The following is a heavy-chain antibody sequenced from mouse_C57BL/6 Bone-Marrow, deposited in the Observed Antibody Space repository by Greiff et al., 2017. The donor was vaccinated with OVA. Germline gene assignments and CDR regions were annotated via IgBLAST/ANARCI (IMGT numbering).Heavy chain of an antibody. CDR1: GFTFSSYA. CDR3: TRDRPYRFFAY. V-gene: IGHV5-9-1*02. J-gene: IGHJ3*01. CDR2: ISSGGDYT. Sequence: EVKLMESGEGLVKPGGSLKLSCAASGFTFSSYAMSWVRQTPEKRLEWVAYISSGGDYTYYADTVKGRFTLSRDNARNTLYLQMSSLKSEDAAMCYCTRDRPYRFFAYWGQGTLVTVSA.